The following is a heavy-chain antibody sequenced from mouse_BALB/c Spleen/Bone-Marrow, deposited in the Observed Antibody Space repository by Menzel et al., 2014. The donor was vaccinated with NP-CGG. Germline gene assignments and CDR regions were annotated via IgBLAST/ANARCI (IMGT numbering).Heavy chain of an antibody. CDR1: GFSLTNYG. V-gene: IGHV2-6*02. Sequence: LKQTGLDSVAPSQSLSTTCAGSGFSLTNYGVHWVRQPTGQGLEWLVVIWGDGRKTYNSTLKSRLSISKDNSKNQVFLKMNSLQTDDTAMYYCARNLRYYAMDYLGQATSATVSS. J-gene: IGHJ4*01. CDR3: ARNLRYYAMDY. CDR2: IWGDGRK.